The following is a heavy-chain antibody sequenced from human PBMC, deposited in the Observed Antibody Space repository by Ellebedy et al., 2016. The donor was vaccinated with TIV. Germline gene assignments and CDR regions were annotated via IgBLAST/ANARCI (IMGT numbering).Heavy chain of an antibody. CDR1: GGTFSSYA. CDR3: ARRGELPGAFDI. D-gene: IGHD3-16*01. CDR2: IIPIFGTA. V-gene: IGHV1-69*13. J-gene: IGHJ3*02. Sequence: SVKVSCXASGGTFSSYAISWVRQAPGQGLEWMGGIIPIFGTANYAQKFQGRVTITADESTSTAYMELSSLRSEDTAVYYCARRGELPGAFDIWGQGTMVTVSS.